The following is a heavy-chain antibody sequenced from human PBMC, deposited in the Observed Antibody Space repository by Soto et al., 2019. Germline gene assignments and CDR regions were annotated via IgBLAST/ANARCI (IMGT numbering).Heavy chain of an antibody. CDR2: ISAYNGNT. J-gene: IGHJ3*02. Sequence: ASVKVSCKASGYTFTSYGISWVRQAPGQGLEWMGWISAYNGNTNYAQKLQGRVTMTTDTSTSTAYMELRSLRSDDTAVYYCARDSPSTVSGAFHIWGQGTMVTVS. CDR1: GYTFTSYG. D-gene: IGHD4-17*01. CDR3: ARDSPSTVSGAFHI. V-gene: IGHV1-18*01.